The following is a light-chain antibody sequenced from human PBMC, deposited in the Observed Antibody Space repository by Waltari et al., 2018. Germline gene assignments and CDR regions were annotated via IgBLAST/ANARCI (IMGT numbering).Light chain of an antibody. CDR3: QVWDNNSDHSNWV. V-gene: IGLV3-21*02. CDR2: DNS. J-gene: IGLJ3*02. CDR1: DIGSKR. Sequence: SYVLTQPPSVSVAPGETASIACGGADIGSKRVPWYQQRPGQAPILVVYDNSDRPSRIPERFSGSNSGTTATLTISRVEAGDEADYFCQVWDNNSDHSNWVFGGGTRLTVL.